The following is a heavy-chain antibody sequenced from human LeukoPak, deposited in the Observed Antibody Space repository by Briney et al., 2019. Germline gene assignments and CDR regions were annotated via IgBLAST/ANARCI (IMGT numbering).Heavy chain of an antibody. D-gene: IGHD4-17*01. CDR2: SSTFNGNR. J-gene: IGHJ3*02. V-gene: IGHV1-18*01. CDR3: ASDLEGYGDSPDI. Sequence: GASVKVSCKASGYTFLHYGISWVRQAPGQGLEWMGWSSTFNGNRYYPPKLQDRVTMTTDTSTTTAYMELRSLTSDDTAVYYCASDLEGYGDSPDIWGQGTLVTVSS. CDR1: GYTFLHYG.